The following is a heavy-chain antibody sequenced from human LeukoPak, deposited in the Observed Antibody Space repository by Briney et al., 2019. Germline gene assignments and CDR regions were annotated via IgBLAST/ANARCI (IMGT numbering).Heavy chain of an antibody. V-gene: IGHV3-33*06. J-gene: IGHJ4*02. CDR2: IWYDGSNK. CDR3: AKDRSPAKSGSYYLFDY. D-gene: IGHD1-26*01. Sequence: PGGSLRLSCAASGFTFSSYGMHWVRQAPGKGLEWVAVIWYDGSNKYYADSAKGRFTISRDNSKNTLYLQMSSLRAEDTAVYYCAKDRSPAKSGSYYLFDYWGQGTLVTVSS. CDR1: GFTFSSYG.